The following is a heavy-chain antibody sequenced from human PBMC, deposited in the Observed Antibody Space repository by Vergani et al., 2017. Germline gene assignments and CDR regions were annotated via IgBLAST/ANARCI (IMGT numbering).Heavy chain of an antibody. Sequence: QVQLVQSGAEVKKPGASVKVSCKASGYTFTSDDINWVRQATGQGLEWMGWMNPISGNTGYAQNLQGRLTITRDTSVNTAYMELSSLTSEDMAVYYCARGRGYSSSSVDYWGQGTLVTVSS. CDR3: ARGRGYSSSSVDY. V-gene: IGHV1-8*03. CDR1: GYTFTSDD. D-gene: IGHD6-6*01. CDR2: MNPISGNT. J-gene: IGHJ4*02.